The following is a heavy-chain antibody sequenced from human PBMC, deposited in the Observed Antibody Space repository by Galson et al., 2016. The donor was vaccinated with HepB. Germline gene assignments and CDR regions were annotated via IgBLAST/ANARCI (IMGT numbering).Heavy chain of an antibody. J-gene: IGHJ4*02. V-gene: IGHV3-30-3*01. CDR1: GFTFSNYP. CDR3: ARQGYNYGKD. Sequence: SLRLSCAASGFTFSNYPLHWVRQTPGKGLEWVAVISYDGNNKYYADSLKGRFTISRDNSKNTVYLQMNSLKTEDTALYYCARQGYNYGKDWGQGTLVTVSS. CDR2: ISYDGNNK. D-gene: IGHD5-18*01.